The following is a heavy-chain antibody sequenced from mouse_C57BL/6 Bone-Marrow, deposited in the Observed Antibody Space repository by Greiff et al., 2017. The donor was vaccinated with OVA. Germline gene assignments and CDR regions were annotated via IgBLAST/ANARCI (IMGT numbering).Heavy chain of an antibody. CDR2: ISDGGSYT. CDR1: GFTFSSYA. D-gene: IGHD1-1*01. CDR3: ARGTTVVRYYFDY. Sequence: VQLKESGGGLVKPGGSLKLSCAASGFTFSSYAMSWVRQTPEKRLEWVATISDGGSYTYYPDNVKGRFTISRDNAKNNLYLQMSHLKSEDTAMYYCARGTTVVRYYFDYWGQGTTLTVSS. J-gene: IGHJ2*01. V-gene: IGHV5-4*01.